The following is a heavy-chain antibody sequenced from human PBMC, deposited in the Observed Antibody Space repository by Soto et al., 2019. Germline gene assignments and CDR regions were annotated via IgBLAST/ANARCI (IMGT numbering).Heavy chain of an antibody. CDR3: ARGRGVTDSPNYYYTMEV. Sequence: QVQLVQSGAEVKKPGSSVKVSCKASGGTFSNYAISWVRQAPGQGLEWMGGIIPILGTANSAQKFQGRVTITAAESTSTAYMALISLRSEVTAVFYFARGRGVTDSPNYYYTMEVWGQGTTVTVSS. J-gene: IGHJ6*02. CDR2: IIPILGTA. CDR1: GGTFSNYA. V-gene: IGHV1-69*01. D-gene: IGHD2-21*02.